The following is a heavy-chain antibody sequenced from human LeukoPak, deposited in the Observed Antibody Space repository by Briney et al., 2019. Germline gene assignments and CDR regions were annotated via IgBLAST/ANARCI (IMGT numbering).Heavy chain of an antibody. CDR3: ARDRAYYYGSGSQFDY. V-gene: IGHV1-18*04. CDR1: GYTFTSYG. J-gene: IGHJ4*02. CDR2: ISAYNGNT. Sequence: ASVKVSCKASGYTFTSYGISWVRQAPGQGLEWMGWISAYNGNTNYAQKLQGRVTMTTDTSTSTAYMELRSLRSDDAAVYYCARDRAYYYGSGSQFDYWGQGTLVTVSS. D-gene: IGHD3-10*01.